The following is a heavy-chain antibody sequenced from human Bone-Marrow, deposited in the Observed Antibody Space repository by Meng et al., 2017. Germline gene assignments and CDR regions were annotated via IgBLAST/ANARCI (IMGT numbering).Heavy chain of an antibody. CDR1: GFTFSYA. D-gene: IGHD1-26*01. CDR2: IPTTGGDT. J-gene: IGHJ4*02. CDR3: GKQYSGSYEY. V-gene: IGHV3-23*01. Sequence: EVELLEFGGGLVHPGGSLRFSCVGSGFTFSYAMSWVRQAPGKGLEWVSGIPTTGGDTFYADSVKGRFAISRDNSKNTLYLQMNSLRAEDTAIYYCGKQYSGSYEYWGQGTLVTVSS.